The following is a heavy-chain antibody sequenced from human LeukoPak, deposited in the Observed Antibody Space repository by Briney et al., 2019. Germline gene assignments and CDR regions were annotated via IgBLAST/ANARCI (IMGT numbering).Heavy chain of an antibody. V-gene: IGHV3-74*01. CDR3: ARDGGSGSLGAFDI. Sequence: GGSLRLSCAASGFTFSSYAMSWVRQAPGKGLVWVSRIDSDGKSTTYADSVKGRFTFSRDNAKNTLYLQMNSLRAEDTAVYYCARDGGSGSLGAFDIWGQGTTVTVSS. CDR1: GFTFSSYA. D-gene: IGHD6-19*01. J-gene: IGHJ3*02. CDR2: IDSDGKST.